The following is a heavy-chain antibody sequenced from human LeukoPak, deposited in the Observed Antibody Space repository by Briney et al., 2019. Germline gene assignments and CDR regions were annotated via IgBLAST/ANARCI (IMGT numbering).Heavy chain of an antibody. V-gene: IGHV4-59*01. D-gene: IGHD3-10*01. CDR1: GGSISSYY. CDR3: ARDRQYYGSGSLDY. Sequence: SETLSLTCTVSGGSISSYYWSWIRQPPGKGLEWIGYIYYSGSTNYNPSLKSRVTISVDTSKNQFSLKLSSVTAADTAVYYCARDRQYYGSGSLDYWGQGTLVTVSS. CDR2: IYYSGST. J-gene: IGHJ4*02.